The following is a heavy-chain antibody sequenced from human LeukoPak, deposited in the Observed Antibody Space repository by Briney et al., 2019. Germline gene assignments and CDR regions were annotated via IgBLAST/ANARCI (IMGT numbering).Heavy chain of an antibody. CDR2: INHSGST. Sequence: SETLSLTCAVYGGSFSGYYWSWIRQPPGKGLEWIGEINHSGSTNYNPSLKSRVTISVDTSKNQFSLKLRSVTAADTAVYFCARGRVSSSTWYSTYYYYFYMDVWGKGTTVTVSS. CDR3: ARGRVSSSTWYSTYYYYFYMDV. J-gene: IGHJ6*03. D-gene: IGHD1-1*01. V-gene: IGHV4-34*01. CDR1: GGSFSGYY.